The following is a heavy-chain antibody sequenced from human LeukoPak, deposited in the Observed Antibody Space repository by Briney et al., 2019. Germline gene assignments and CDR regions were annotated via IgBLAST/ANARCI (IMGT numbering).Heavy chain of an antibody. CDR2: IYSSGST. J-gene: IGHJ4*02. D-gene: IGHD3-10*01. CDR1: GGSISSYY. Sequence: SETLSLTCTVSGGSISSYYWSWIRQPPGKGLEWIGNIYSSGSTNYSPSLQSRLTISVDTSKNQFSLKLTSVTAADTAVFYCARRVYGSGSYYFDYWGQGTLVTVSS. V-gene: IGHV4-4*09. CDR3: ARRVYGSGSYYFDY.